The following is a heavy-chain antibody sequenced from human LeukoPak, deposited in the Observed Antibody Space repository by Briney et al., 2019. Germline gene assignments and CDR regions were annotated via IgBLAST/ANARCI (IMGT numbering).Heavy chain of an antibody. Sequence: TGGSLRLSCAASGFTFSSYDMSWVRQAPGKGLKWVSAISGGGGSTNYADSVKGRFTISRDNSKNTLYLQMNSLRAEDTAGYYCAKDPMRYTVATKYYYYYYMDVWGKGTTVTISS. CDR2: ISGGGGST. J-gene: IGHJ6*03. CDR1: GFTFSSYD. V-gene: IGHV3-23*01. CDR3: AKDPMRYTVATKYYYYYYMDV. D-gene: IGHD4-17*01.